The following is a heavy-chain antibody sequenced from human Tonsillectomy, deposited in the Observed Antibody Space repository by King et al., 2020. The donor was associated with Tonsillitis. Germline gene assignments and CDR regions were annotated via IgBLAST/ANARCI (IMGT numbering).Heavy chain of an antibody. CDR3: ARYSDGSGSEDGFDI. CDR1: GFTFLTYW. D-gene: IGHD3-22*01. J-gene: IGHJ3*02. Sequence: VQLVESGGSLVQPGGSLRLSCAASGFTFLTYWMTWVRQAPGKGLEWVANIKQYGSEKYYVDSVKGRFTISRDNAKNSLYLQMTSLRADDTAVYYCARYSDGSGSEDGFDIWGQGTMVTVSS. V-gene: IGHV3-7*03. CDR2: IKQYGSEK.